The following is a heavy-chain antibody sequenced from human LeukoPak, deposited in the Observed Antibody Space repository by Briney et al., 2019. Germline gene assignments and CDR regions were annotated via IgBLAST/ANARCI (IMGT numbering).Heavy chain of an antibody. CDR2: IYYSGSA. CDR1: GVSVSSGSYY. CDR3: ARGFGDWGLSWFDP. J-gene: IGHJ5*02. D-gene: IGHD3-10*01. Sequence: PSETLSLTCTASGVSVSSGSYYWSWIRQPPGKGLEWIGYIYYSGSAKYNPSLKSRVTISVDTSKNQFSLKLTSVTAADTAVYYCARGFGDWGLSWFDPWGQGTLVTVSS. V-gene: IGHV4-61*01.